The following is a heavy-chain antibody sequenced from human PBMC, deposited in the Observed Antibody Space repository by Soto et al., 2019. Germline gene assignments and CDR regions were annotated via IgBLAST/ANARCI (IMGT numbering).Heavy chain of an antibody. CDR2: IHHSGST. V-gene: IGHV4-38-2*01. CDR3: ARGIDFYYGMDV. J-gene: IGHJ6*01. Sequence: PSETLSLTCAVSGYSISSGYYWGWIRQPPGKGLEWIGSIHHSGSTYNNASLKSRVTISVDTSKNQFSLKLSSVTDADTAVYYCARGIDFYYGMDVWGQGTTVTVSS. CDR1: GYSISSGYY.